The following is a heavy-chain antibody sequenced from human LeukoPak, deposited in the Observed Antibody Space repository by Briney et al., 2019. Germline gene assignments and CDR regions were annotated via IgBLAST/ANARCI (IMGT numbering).Heavy chain of an antibody. D-gene: IGHD5-12*01. Sequence: PSETLSLTCAVYGRSFSGYYWSWIRQPPGKGLEWIGEINHSGSTNYNPSLKSRVTISVDTSKNQFSLKLSSVTAADTAVYYCARVSGYDWESFYDYWGQGTLVTVSS. CDR2: INHSGST. V-gene: IGHV4-34*01. CDR3: ARVSGYDWESFYDY. J-gene: IGHJ4*02. CDR1: GRSFSGYY.